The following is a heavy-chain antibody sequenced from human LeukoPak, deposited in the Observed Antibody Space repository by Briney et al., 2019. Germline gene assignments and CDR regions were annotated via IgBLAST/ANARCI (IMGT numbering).Heavy chain of an antibody. CDR3: AKDVKRRITIFGVVSYFDY. D-gene: IGHD3-3*01. Sequence: GGSLRLSCAASGFTFSSYGMHWVRQAPGKGLEWVAVIWYDGSNKYYADSVKGRFTISRDNSKNTLYLQMNSLRAEDTAVYYCAKDVKRRITIFGVVSYFDYWGQGTLVTVSS. J-gene: IGHJ4*02. V-gene: IGHV3-33*06. CDR2: IWYDGSNK. CDR1: GFTFSSYG.